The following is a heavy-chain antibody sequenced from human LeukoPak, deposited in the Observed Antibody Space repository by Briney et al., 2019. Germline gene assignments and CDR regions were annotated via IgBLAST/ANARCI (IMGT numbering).Heavy chain of an antibody. CDR1: GYTFTGYY. Sequence: GASVKVSCKASGYTFTGYYMHWVRQAPGQGLEWMGWINPNSGGTNYAQKFQGRVTMTGDTSISTAYMELSRLRSDDTAVYYCARGRGCYDSSGYCAEYYYYYYYMDVWGKGTTVTISS. D-gene: IGHD3-22*01. CDR2: INPNSGGT. V-gene: IGHV1-2*02. CDR3: ARGRGCYDSSGYCAEYYYYYYYMDV. J-gene: IGHJ6*03.